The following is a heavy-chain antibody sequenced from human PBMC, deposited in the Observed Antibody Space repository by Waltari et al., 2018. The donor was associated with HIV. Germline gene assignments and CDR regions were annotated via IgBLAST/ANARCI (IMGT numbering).Heavy chain of an antibody. Sequence: DVHLVESGGALVQPGGSLVLPCAASGFPFSGYWMSWVRQAPGKGLEWVANINPVGSTKYHVDSVRGRFTISRDNAKNSLYLQMSSLRAEDTAVYYCASGLGDWGYWGRGTLVTVSS. CDR3: ASGLGDWGY. J-gene: IGHJ4*02. CDR2: INPVGSTK. V-gene: IGHV3-7*02. D-gene: IGHD2-21*02. CDR1: GFPFSGYW.